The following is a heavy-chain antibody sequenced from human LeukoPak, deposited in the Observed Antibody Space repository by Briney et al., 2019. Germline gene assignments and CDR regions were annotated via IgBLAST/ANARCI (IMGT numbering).Heavy chain of an antibody. D-gene: IGHD3-22*01. CDR1: GFSFNNAW. V-gene: IGHV3-15*01. CDR3: TTDLSELDDSGYYAKYFHH. J-gene: IGHJ1*01. CDR2: IKSKTDGGTI. Sequence: GGSLRLSCAASGFSFNNAWMTWVRQAPGKGLEWVGRIKSKTDGGTIDYAAPVKGRFTISRDDSKDTLFLQMNSLKTEDTAVYYCTTDLSELDDSGYYAKYFHHWGQGTLVSVSS.